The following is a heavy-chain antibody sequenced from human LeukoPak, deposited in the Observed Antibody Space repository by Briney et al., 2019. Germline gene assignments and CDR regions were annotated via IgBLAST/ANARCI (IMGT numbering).Heavy chain of an antibody. D-gene: IGHD3-10*01. V-gene: IGHV4-4*09. Sequence: SETLSLTCTVSGGSISSYYWSWIRQPPGKGLEWIGYIYTSGSTTYNPSLKRRVTISVDTSKNQFSLKLSSVTAADTAVYYCARQASGSYYFCGDWFDPWGQGTLVTVSS. CDR2: IYTSGST. J-gene: IGHJ5*02. CDR1: GGSISSYY. CDR3: ARQASGSYYFCGDWFDP.